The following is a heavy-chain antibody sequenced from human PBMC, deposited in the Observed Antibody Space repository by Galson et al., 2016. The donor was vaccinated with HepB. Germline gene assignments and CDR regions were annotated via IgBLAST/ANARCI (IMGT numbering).Heavy chain of an antibody. CDR2: IYYSGYT. D-gene: IGHD4-11*01. Sequence: SETLSLTCTVSGGSINSRNHYWGWIRQPPGQGLEWVGHIYYSGYTYYSPSLKSRVTMSVDTSQNQFSLTLTSVITADTAIYYCARRGRLDPALQQLGNYFDPWGQGTLVTVSS. CDR1: GGSINSRNHY. CDR3: ARRGRLDPALQQLGNYFDP. V-gene: IGHV4-39*01. J-gene: IGHJ5*02.